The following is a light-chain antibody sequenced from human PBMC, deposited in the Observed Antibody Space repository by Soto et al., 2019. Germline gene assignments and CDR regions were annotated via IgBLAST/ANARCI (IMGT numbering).Light chain of an antibody. J-gene: IGLJ2*01. Sequence: QSALTQPASVSGSPGQSITISCTGTSSDVGGYNFVSWYQQHPGKAPKLMIYDVSNRPSGVSDRFSGSKSGNTASLIISGLQAEDEADYYCSSYTSRKTVVFGGGTQLTVL. V-gene: IGLV2-14*01. CDR1: SSDVGGYNF. CDR3: SSYTSRKTVV. CDR2: DVS.